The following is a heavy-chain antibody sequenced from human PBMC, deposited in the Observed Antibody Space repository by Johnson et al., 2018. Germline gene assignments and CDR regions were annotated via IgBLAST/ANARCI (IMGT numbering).Heavy chain of an antibody. CDR1: GHTFTNYD. V-gene: IGHV1-8*01. CDR2: MNFNSGKT. J-gene: IGHJ3*02. D-gene: IGHD3-22*01. CDR3: ARDDRPYDSSGPDAFDI. Sequence: QVQLVQSGAEVKKPGASVKVSCKASGHTFTNYDINWVRQATGQGLEWMGWMNFNSGKTGYAQKFQGRVSRTRDTSISTVYLGLSSLRTEDTAVYYWARDDRPYDSSGPDAFDIWGQGTRVTVSS.